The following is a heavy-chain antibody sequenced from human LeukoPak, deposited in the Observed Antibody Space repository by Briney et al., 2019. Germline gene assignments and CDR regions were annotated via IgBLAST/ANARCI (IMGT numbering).Heavy chain of an antibody. CDR1: GYSFTSYL. CDR2: IDPSDSYT. J-gene: IGHJ6*02. Sequence: GESLKISCKGSGYSFTSYLISWVRQMPGKGLEWMGRIDPSDSYTNYSPSFQGHVTISADKSISTAYLQWSSLKASDTAMYYCARHPGNDYGDYPPPYYYYYGMDVWGQGTTVTVSS. CDR3: ARHPGNDYGDYPPPYYYYYGMDV. D-gene: IGHD4-17*01. V-gene: IGHV5-10-1*01.